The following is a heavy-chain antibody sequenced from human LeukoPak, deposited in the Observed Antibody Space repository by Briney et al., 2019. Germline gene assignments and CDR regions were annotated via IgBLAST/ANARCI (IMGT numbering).Heavy chain of an antibody. D-gene: IGHD6-13*01. CDR3: ARDRQQLVRRGYWFDP. CDR2: INPNSGGT. V-gene: IGHV1-2*02. Sequence: VKVPCKASGYTYTGYYMHWVRQAPGQGLEWMGCINPNSGGTNYAQKFQGRVTMTRDTSISTAYMELSRLRSDDTAVYYCARDRQQLVRRGYWFDPWGQGTLVTVSS. J-gene: IGHJ5*02. CDR1: GYTYTGYY.